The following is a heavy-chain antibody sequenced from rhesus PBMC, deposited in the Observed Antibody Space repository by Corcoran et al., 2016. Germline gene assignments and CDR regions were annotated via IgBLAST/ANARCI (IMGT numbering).Heavy chain of an antibody. CDR1: GGSISSSY. D-gene: IGHD3-16*01. CDR3: ARGSGSYYDAEYFEF. Sequence: QLQLQESGPGLVKPSVTLSVTCAVSGGSISSSYCRWIRQAPGKGLEWIGYIYGSGSSTNCDPSLQSRVTLSVDTSKNRLSQKLSSVTTAGTAVYYCARGSGSYYDAEYFEFWGRGALVTVSS. CDR2: IYGSGSST. J-gene: IGHJ1*01. V-gene: IGHV4-169*01.